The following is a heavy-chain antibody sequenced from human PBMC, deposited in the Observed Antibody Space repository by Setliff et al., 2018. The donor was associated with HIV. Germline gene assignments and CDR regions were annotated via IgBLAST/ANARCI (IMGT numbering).Heavy chain of an antibody. CDR1: GGSIISDIFY. CDR2: IFPGST. Sequence: SETLSLTCSVSGGSIISDIFYWGWMRQPPGQGLEWIGSIFPGSTMYNPSLRGRLTISLDSSTNQFSVTLSSVTATDTAMYYCARYTAGSMVDYWGPGTLVTVSS. J-gene: IGHJ4*02. CDR3: ARYTAGSMVDY. D-gene: IGHD2-21*02. V-gene: IGHV4-39*01.